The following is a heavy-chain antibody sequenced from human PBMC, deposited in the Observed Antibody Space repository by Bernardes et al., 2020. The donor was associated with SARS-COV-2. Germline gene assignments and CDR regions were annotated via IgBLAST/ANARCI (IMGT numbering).Heavy chain of an antibody. CDR3: ARRDSFSTFPFDP. CDR2: IYYTGSS. Sequence: SETLSLTCTVSGGSVSSGDYYWSWIRQTPGKGLEWIGYIYYTGSSYYNPSLKSRLTMSINTSKNQFSLKLSSVTAADTAVYYCARRDSFSTFPFDPWGQGTLVTVSS. J-gene: IGHJ5*02. V-gene: IGHV4-30-4*01. CDR1: GGSVSSGDYY. D-gene: IGHD3-3*02.